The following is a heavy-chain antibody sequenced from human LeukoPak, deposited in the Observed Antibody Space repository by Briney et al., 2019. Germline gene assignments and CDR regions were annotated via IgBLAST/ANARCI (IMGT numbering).Heavy chain of an antibody. CDR2: IYRSGST. CDR3: ARARIAVAGTGIHLDWFDP. Sequence: SETLSLTCTVSGSSISSGYYWGWIRQPPGKGLEWIGSIYRSGSTYNKPSLKSRISISLDTSKNHFSLKLTSVTAADTAVYYCARARIAVAGTGIHLDWFDPWGQGTLVTVSS. J-gene: IGHJ5*02. CDR1: GSSISSGYY. D-gene: IGHD6-19*01. V-gene: IGHV4-38-2*02.